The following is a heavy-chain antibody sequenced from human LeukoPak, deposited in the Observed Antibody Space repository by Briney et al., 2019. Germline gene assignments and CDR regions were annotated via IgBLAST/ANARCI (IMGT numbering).Heavy chain of an antibody. Sequence: SETLSLTCTVSGGSISSYYWSWIRQPPGKGLEWIGYIYTSGSTNYNPSLKSRVTISVDTSKNQFSLKLSSVTAADTAVYYCARLGVEIFGEVTIYYYYYMDVWGKGTTVTVSS. V-gene: IGHV4-4*09. J-gene: IGHJ6*03. CDR3: ARLGVEIFGEVTIYYYYYMDV. CDR2: IYTSGST. D-gene: IGHD3-3*01. CDR1: GGSISSYY.